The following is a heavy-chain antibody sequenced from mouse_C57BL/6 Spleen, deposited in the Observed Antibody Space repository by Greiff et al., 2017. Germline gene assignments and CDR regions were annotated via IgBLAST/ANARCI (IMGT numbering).Heavy chain of an antibody. Sequence: VQLQQPGAELVRPGSSVKLSCKASGYTFTSYWMHWVKQRPIQGLEWIGNIDPSDSETHYNQKFKDKATLTVDKSSSTAYMQLSSLTSEDSAVYYCARWQTTVVATPYFDYWGQGTTLTVSS. CDR3: ARWQTTVVATPYFDY. V-gene: IGHV1-52*01. CDR1: GYTFTSYW. J-gene: IGHJ2*01. D-gene: IGHD1-1*01. CDR2: IDPSDSET.